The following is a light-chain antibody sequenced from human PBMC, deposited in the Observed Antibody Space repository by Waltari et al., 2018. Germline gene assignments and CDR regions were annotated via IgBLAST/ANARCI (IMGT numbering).Light chain of an antibody. Sequence: DIVLTQSPAFQSVTPKEKVTITCRASQSIGSNLHWYQQKPDQSPRLLIRYASQSFSGVSSRFSGSGSGTDFTLTVNSLEGEDAATYYCHQSSSSPYTFGQGTKLETK. V-gene: IGKV6-21*01. J-gene: IGKJ2*01. CDR1: QSIGSN. CDR3: HQSSSSPYT. CDR2: YAS.